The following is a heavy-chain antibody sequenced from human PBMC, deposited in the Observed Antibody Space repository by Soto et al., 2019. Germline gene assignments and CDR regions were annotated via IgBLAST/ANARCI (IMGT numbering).Heavy chain of an antibody. V-gene: IGHV4-39*01. J-gene: IGHJ5*02. Sequence: SETLSLTCTVSGGSISSSSYYWGWIRQPPGKGLEWIGSIYYSGSTYYNPSLKSRVTISVDTSKNQFSLKLSSVTAADTAVYYCARQGNWNYVAGVLEDWFDPWGQGTLVTVSS. D-gene: IGHD1-7*01. CDR3: ARQGNWNYVAGVLEDWFDP. CDR1: GGSISSSSYY. CDR2: IYYSGST.